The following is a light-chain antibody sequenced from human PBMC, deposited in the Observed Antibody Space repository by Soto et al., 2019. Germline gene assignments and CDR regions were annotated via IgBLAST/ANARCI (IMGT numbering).Light chain of an antibody. CDR2: DVS. CDR3: SSYTSCGAYVV. V-gene: IGLV2-14*01. Sequence: QSALTQPASLSGSPGQSITISCTGTSSDVGGYNYVSWYQQHPGKAPKLMIYDVSNRPSGVSNRFSGSKSCNTASLTISGLQAEDEAEYYCSSYTSCGAYVVVCGGTKVTVL. CDR1: SSDVGGYNY. J-gene: IGLJ2*01.